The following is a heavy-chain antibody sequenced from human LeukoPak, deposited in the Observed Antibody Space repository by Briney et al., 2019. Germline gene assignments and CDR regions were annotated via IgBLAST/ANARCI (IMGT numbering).Heavy chain of an antibody. D-gene: IGHD3-10*01. CDR1: GFTFSSYA. J-gene: IGHJ6*02. CDR3: ALMESGIPPYGMDV. Sequence: GGSLRLSSAASGFTFSSYAMSWVRQAPGKGLEWVSAISGSGGSTYYADSVKGRFTISRDNSKNTLYLQMNSLRAEDTAVYYCALMESGIPPYGMDVWGQGTTVTVSS. CDR2: ISGSGGST. V-gene: IGHV3-23*01.